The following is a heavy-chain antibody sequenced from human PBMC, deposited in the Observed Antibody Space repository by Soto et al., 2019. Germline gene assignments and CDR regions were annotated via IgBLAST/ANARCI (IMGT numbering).Heavy chain of an antibody. J-gene: IGHJ5*02. V-gene: IGHV3-23*01. CDR3: AKRAPSGSGWSTFDP. CDR1: GFTFSSYA. CDR2: ISGSGTNT. D-gene: IGHD6-19*01. Sequence: GGSLRLSCAASGFTFSSYAINWVRQAPGKGLEWVSTISGSGTNTFYADSVKGRFTLSRDNSNNTVFLQMNSLRAEDTAVYYCAKRAPSGSGWSTFDPWGEGTQVTVSS.